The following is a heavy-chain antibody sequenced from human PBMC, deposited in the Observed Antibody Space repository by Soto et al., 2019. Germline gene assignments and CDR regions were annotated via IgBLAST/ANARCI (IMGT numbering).Heavy chain of an antibody. V-gene: IGHV1-69*06. CDR1: GGSLSTNP. CDR2: TGSGTGPG. D-gene: IGHD2-15*01. Sequence: GASVKVSCKASGGSLSTNPISWVRQAPGQGLEWMGGTGSGTGPGNHAQKFQGRLTVTADKSTSTAYMELTNLSSEDTAVYYCARRHSGGFFRFFDSWGQGTLLTVSS. CDR3: ARRHSGGFFRFFDS. J-gene: IGHJ4*02.